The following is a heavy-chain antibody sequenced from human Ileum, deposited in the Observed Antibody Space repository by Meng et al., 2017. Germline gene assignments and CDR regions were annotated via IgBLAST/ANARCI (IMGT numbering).Heavy chain of an antibody. CDR1: GGSISSGSYY. CDR3: ARARTAMVTGYYYGMDV. J-gene: IGHJ6*02. Sequence: SETLSLTCTVSGGSISSGSYYWSWIRQPAGKGLEWIGRIYTSGSTNYNPSLNSRVTISVDTSKNQFSLKLSSVTAADTAVYYCARARTAMVTGYYYGMDVWGQGTTVTVSS. D-gene: IGHD5-18*01. CDR2: IYTSGST. V-gene: IGHV4-61*02.